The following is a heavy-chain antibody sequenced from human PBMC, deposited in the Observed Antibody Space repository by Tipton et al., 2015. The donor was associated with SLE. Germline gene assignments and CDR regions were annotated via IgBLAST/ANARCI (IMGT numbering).Heavy chain of an antibody. V-gene: IGHV3-23*01. CDR3: AGSSWNYGFFDY. Sequence: SLRLSCAASGFTFSNYAMTWVRQAPGKGLEWVSGISGSGYSTYYADSVKGRFTISRDNSRNTLYLHMSSLRGEDTAVYYCAGSSWNYGFFDYWGQGTLVTVSS. D-gene: IGHD1-7*01. CDR1: GFTFSNYA. CDR2: ISGSGYST. J-gene: IGHJ4*02.